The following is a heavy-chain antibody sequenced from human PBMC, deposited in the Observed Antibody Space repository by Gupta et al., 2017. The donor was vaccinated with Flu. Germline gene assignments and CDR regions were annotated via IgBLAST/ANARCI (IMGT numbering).Heavy chain of an antibody. CDR3: ARGNSSSWYFAY. CDR1: GFTVSSNY. J-gene: IGHJ4*02. CDR2: IYSSGST. Sequence: EVQLVETGVGLIQPGGSLRLSCAASGFTVSSNYMSWFRQAPGKGLEWVSVIYSSGSTYYADSVKGRFTISRDNSKNTLYLQMNSLRAEDTAVYYCARGNSSSWYFAYWGQGTVVTVSS. V-gene: IGHV3-53*02. D-gene: IGHD6-13*01.